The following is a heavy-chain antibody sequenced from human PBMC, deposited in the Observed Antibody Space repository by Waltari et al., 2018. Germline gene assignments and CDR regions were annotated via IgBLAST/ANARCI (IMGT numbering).Heavy chain of an antibody. CDR2: IRADGNT. V-gene: IGHV3-66*01. CDR3: ARDIDYGDYDPIGY. D-gene: IGHD4-17*01. J-gene: IGHJ4*02. CDR1: ASTVSHNY. Sequence: EVQLVESGGGLVQPGGSLRLSCVASASTVSHNYMVWVRQAPGKGLEWVSMIRADGNTNYADSVKGRFTISSDFSENTVYLQMNSLRADDTALYYCARDIDYGDYDPIGYWGQGTRVTVSS.